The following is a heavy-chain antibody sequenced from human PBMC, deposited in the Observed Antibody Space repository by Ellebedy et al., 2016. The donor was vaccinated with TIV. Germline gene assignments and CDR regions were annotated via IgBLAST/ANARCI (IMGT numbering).Heavy chain of an antibody. CDR2: IYQDGSDQ. J-gene: IGHJ5*02. Sequence: GASLKISCAASGFSFRSYWMSWVRQAPGKGLEWVANIYQDGSDQYYVDSVKGRFTISRDNANKSLFLQRNNLRVEETAVYYCARRGSYGDYAVQINSWFDTWGRGTLVTVSS. D-gene: IGHD4-17*01. V-gene: IGHV3-7*01. CDR1: GFSFRSYW. CDR3: ARRGSYGDYAVQINSWFDT.